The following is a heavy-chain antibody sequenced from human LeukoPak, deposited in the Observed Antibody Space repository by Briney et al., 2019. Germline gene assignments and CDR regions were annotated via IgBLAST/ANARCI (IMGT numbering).Heavy chain of an antibody. V-gene: IGHV1-2*02. J-gene: IGHJ4*02. Sequence: ASVKVSCKASGYSFTGYYLDWVRQAPGQGLEWMGWINPKSGGTNYAQKFPGRVTMTRDTSISTAYMELSRLRSDDTAVYYCARVRYRLAETYIDYWGQGTLVTVSS. CDR3: ARVRYRLAETYIDY. CDR2: INPKSGGT. CDR1: GYSFTGYY. D-gene: IGHD3-16*01.